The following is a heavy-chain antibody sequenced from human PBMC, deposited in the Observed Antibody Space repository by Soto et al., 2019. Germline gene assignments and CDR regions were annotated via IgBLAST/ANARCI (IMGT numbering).Heavy chain of an antibody. CDR3: ARGGLRQRLDP. CDR2: INDNGEII. CDR1: GFTVNNSS. V-gene: IGHV3-23*01. Sequence: GGSMRLSCAASGFTVNNSSRTWVRQAPGKGLERVSGINDNGEIIYYADSVKGRFTISRDSAKNTMYLQMNSLTVDDTAVYYCARGGLRQRLDPWGRGTQVTVSS. J-gene: IGHJ5*02.